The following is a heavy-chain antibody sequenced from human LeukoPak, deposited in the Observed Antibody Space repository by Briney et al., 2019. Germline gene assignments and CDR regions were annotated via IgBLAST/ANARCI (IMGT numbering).Heavy chain of an antibody. J-gene: IGHJ5*02. CDR2: IYYSGST. D-gene: IGHD4-17*01. CDR1: GGSISSYY. CDR3: ARVDYGDYGWFDP. Sequence: PSETLSLTCTVSGGSISSYYWSWIRQPPGKGLEWIGYIYYSGSTNYNPSLKSRVTISVDTSKNQFSLKLSSVTAADTAVYYCARVDYGDYGWFDPWGRGTLVTVSS. V-gene: IGHV4-59*01.